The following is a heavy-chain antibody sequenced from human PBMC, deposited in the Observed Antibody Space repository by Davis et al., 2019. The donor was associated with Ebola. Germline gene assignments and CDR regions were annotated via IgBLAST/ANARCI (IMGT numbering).Heavy chain of an antibody. D-gene: IGHD2-15*01. Sequence: SVKVSCKASGGTFSSYAISWVRQAPGQGLEWMGGINPIFGTANYAQKFQGRVTITADESTSTAYMELSSLRSEDTAVYYCARDRPYCSGGSCYYYLYGMDVWGQGTTVTVSS. CDR3: ARDRPYCSGGSCYYYLYGMDV. V-gene: IGHV1-69*13. CDR1: GGTFSSYA. J-gene: IGHJ6*02. CDR2: INPIFGTA.